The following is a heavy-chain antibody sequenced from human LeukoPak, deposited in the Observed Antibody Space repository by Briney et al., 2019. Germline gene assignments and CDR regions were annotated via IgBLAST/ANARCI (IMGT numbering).Heavy chain of an antibody. D-gene: IGHD2-15*01. CDR1: GDSISSSSDY. Sequence: SETLSLTCTVSGDSISSSSDYWGWIRQPPGKGLEWIGSIHYSGTTYYNPSLKSRVTVSVDPSKNQVSLRLTSVTAADTAVYYCARAMVVAATPFDYWGQGTLVTVSS. V-gene: IGHV4-39*07. J-gene: IGHJ4*02. CDR3: ARAMVVAATPFDY. CDR2: IHYSGTT.